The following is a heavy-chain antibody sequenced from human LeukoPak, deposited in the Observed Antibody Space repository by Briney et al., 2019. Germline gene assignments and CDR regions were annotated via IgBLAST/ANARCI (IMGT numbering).Heavy chain of an antibody. J-gene: IGHJ4*02. CDR2: ISGSGNRA. CDR3: AKDADISVELVVITSFDS. D-gene: IGHD3-22*01. V-gene: IGHV3-23*01. CDR1: RFTFSTYG. Sequence: GGTLRLSCAASRFTFSTYGMNWVRQTPGKGLEWVSAISGSGNRAYHADSVKGRFTISRDNSKNMLYLQMNSLRAEDTALYYCAKDADISVELVVITSFDSWGQGTLVTVSS.